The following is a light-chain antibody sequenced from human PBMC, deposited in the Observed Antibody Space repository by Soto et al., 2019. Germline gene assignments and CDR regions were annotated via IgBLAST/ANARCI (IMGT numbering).Light chain of an antibody. CDR1: SSDIGTYNY. V-gene: IGLV2-14*01. CDR3: SSYSTSNTLV. CDR2: DVS. J-gene: IGLJ3*02. Sequence: QSALTQPASVSGSPGQSITISCTGTSSDIGTYNYVAWYQQHPGKAPEVMIYDVSHRPAGVSNRFSGSKSGNTASLTISGLQAEDEAVYYCSSYSTSNTLVFGGGTKLTVL.